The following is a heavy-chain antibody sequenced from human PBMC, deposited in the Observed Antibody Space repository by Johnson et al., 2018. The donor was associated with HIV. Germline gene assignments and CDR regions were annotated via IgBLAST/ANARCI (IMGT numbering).Heavy chain of an antibody. CDR1: GFTFDDYG. Sequence: VQLVESGGGVVRPGGSLRLSCAASGFTFDDYGMNWVRQAPGKGLEWVSGINWTGGSTGHADSVKGRFTISRDNAKNSLFLQMNSLRAEDTALYYCARSLVGATHAFDIWGQGTMVTVSS. D-gene: IGHD1-26*01. V-gene: IGHV3-20*04. CDR2: INWTGGST. CDR3: ARSLVGATHAFDI. J-gene: IGHJ3*02.